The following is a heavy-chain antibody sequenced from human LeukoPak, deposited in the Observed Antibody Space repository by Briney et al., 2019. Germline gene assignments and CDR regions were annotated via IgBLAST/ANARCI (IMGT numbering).Heavy chain of an antibody. Sequence: GASGKVSCKASGYTFTSYAMHWVGQAPGQRGEWRGWINAGNGNTKYSQKFQGRVTITRDTSASTAYMELSSLRSEDTAVYYCARASGGSSGWFRYYFDYWGQGTLVTVSS. CDR3: ARASGGSSGWFRYYFDY. CDR1: GYTFTSYA. J-gene: IGHJ4*02. CDR2: INAGNGNT. V-gene: IGHV1-3*01. D-gene: IGHD6-19*01.